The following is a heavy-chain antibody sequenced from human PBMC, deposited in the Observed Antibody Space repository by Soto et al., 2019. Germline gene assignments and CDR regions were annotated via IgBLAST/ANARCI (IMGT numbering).Heavy chain of an antibody. D-gene: IGHD3-3*02. V-gene: IGHV3-23*01. J-gene: IGHJ4*02. CDR2: ISGSGGST. CDR3: AKEGAFLEWLFTPFDY. Sequence: EVQLLESGGGLVQPGGSLRLSCAASGFTFSSYAMSWVRQAPGKGLEWVSAISGSGGSTYYADSVKGRFTISRDNSKNTLYLQMNSLRAEETAVYYCAKEGAFLEWLFTPFDYWGQGTLVTVSS. CDR1: GFTFSSYA.